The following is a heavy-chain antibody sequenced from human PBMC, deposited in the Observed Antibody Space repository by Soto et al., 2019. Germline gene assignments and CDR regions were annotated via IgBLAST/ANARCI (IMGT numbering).Heavy chain of an antibody. Sequence: QVQLQESGPGLVKPSQTLSLTCTVSGGSISSGGYYWSWIRQHPGKGLEWIGYIYYSGSTYYNPSLKSRVTRSVDTAKNQFSLKLSSVTAADTAVYYCARWVESSSSYAFDIWGQGTMVTVSS. CDR3: ARWVESSSSYAFDI. D-gene: IGHD6-6*01. CDR1: GGSISSGGYY. V-gene: IGHV4-31*03. J-gene: IGHJ3*02. CDR2: IYYSGST.